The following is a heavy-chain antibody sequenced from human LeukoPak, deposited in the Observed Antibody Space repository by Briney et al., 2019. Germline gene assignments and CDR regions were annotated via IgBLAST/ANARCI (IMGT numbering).Heavy chain of an antibody. CDR3: ARHSSHEYTRPHFDS. V-gene: IGHV4-59*08. CDR2: IYYSGST. D-gene: IGHD1-1*01. CDR1: GGSISSYY. Sequence: PSETLSLTCNVSGGSISSYYWSWIRQPPGKGLEWIGYIYYSGSTNYNPSLKSRVTMSVDTSKNQFSLKVISVTAADTAVYYCARHSSHEYTRPHFDSWGQGTLVTVSS. J-gene: IGHJ4*02.